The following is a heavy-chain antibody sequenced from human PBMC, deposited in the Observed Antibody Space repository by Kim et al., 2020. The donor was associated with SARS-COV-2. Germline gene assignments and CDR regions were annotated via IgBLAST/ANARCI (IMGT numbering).Heavy chain of an antibody. CDR3: ARQIMVRGVIIKGNPFDI. V-gene: IGHV1-69*01. D-gene: IGHD3-10*01. J-gene: IGHJ3*02. Sequence: QGRVTITADESTSTAYMELSSLRSEDTAVYYCARQIMVRGVIIKGNPFDIWGQGTMVTVSS.